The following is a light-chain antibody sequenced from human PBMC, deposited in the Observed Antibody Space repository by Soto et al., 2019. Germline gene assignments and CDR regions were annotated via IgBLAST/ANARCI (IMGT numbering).Light chain of an antibody. CDR3: SSFTSISTYV. Sequence: QSALTQPPSASGSPGQSVTISCTGTSSDVGGYNYVSWYQQHPGKAPKLMIYEVTHRPSGVSERFSGSKSGFTASLTISGLQAEDESHYYCSSFTSISTYVFGTGTKLTVL. V-gene: IGLV2-14*01. J-gene: IGLJ1*01. CDR2: EVT. CDR1: SSDVGGYNY.